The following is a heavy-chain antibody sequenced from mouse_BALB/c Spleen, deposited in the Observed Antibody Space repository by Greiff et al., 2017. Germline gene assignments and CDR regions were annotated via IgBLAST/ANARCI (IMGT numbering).Heavy chain of an antibody. V-gene: IGHV5-15*02. CDR3: ARVYGSSYYFDY. D-gene: IGHD1-1*01. CDR1: GFTFSDYG. J-gene: IGHJ2*01. CDR2: ISNLAYSI. Sequence: EVKLEESGGGLVQPGGSRKLSCAASGFTFSDYGMAWVRQAPGKGPEWVAFISNLAYSIYYADTVTGRFTISRENAKNTLYLEMSSLRSEDTAMYYCARVYGSSYYFDYWGQGTTLTVSS.